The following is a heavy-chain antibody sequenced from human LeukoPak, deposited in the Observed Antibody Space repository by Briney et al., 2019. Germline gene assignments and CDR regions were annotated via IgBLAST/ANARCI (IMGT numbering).Heavy chain of an antibody. Sequence: SETLSLTCADYGGSFSGYYWSWIRQPPGKGLEWIGEINHSGSTNYNPSLKSRVTISVDTSKNQFSLKLSSVTAADTAVYYCAGNILTGSYYFDYWGQGTLVTVSS. D-gene: IGHD3-9*01. V-gene: IGHV4-34*01. CDR1: GGSFSGYY. CDR3: AGNILTGSYYFDY. CDR2: INHSGST. J-gene: IGHJ4*02.